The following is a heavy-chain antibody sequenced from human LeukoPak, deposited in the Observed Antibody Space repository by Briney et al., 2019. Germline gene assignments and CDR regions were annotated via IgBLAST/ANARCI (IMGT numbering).Heavy chain of an antibody. Sequence: PSETLSLTCTVSGYSISSGYYWGWIRQPPGKGLEWIGSIYHSGSTYYNPSLKSRVTISVDTSKNQFPLKLSSVTAADTAVYYCAGSDSGYYYFDYWGQGTLVTVSS. D-gene: IGHD5-12*01. V-gene: IGHV4-38-2*02. CDR1: GYSISSGYY. CDR3: AGSDSGYYYFDY. CDR2: IYHSGST. J-gene: IGHJ4*02.